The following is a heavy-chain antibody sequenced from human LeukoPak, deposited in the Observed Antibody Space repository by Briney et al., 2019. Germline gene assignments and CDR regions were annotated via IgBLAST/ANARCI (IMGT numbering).Heavy chain of an antibody. Sequence: SETLSLTCTVSGGSISSRPYSWGGIRQPPGKGLEWLGSFYYSGSTYYNPSLKSRVTISVDTSKNQFSLKLSSVTAADTAVYYCARDIYGLRAFDIWGQGTMVTVSS. V-gene: IGHV4-39*07. CDR1: GGSISSRPYS. D-gene: IGHD2/OR15-2a*01. J-gene: IGHJ3*02. CDR3: ARDIYGLRAFDI. CDR2: FYYSGST.